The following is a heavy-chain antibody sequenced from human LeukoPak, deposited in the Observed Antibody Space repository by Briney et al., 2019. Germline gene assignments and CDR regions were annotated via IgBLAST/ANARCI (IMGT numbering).Heavy chain of an antibody. D-gene: IGHD4-17*01. Sequence: ASVKVSCTASGYTFTSYGISWVRQAPGQGLEWMGWISVYNGNTNYAQKLQGRVTITTDTSTSTAYMQLRSLRSDDTAVYYCARPGNYGETLDAFDIWGQGTMVTVSS. V-gene: IGHV1-18*01. J-gene: IGHJ3*02. CDR1: GYTFTSYG. CDR2: ISVYNGNT. CDR3: ARPGNYGETLDAFDI.